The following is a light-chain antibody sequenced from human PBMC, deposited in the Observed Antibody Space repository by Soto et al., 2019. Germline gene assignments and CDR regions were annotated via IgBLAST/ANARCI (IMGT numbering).Light chain of an antibody. CDR2: AAS. Sequence: DIQMTQSPSSVSASVGDRVTITCRASQGLSRWLVWYQQKPGNAPKLLIYAASSLQSRDPSRFRGTVSGTDFTPTISSLHPDDFATYHYEEADSFPLTYGRGNKVEIK. V-gene: IGKV1-12*01. CDR3: EEADSFPLT. CDR1: QGLSRW. J-gene: IGKJ4*01.